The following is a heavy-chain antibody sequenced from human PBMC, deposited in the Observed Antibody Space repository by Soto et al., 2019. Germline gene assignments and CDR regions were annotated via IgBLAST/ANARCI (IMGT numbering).Heavy chain of an antibody. D-gene: IGHD6-13*01. CDR1: GGTLSSYT. J-gene: IGHJ6*02. Sequence: ASVKVSCKASGGTLSSYTISWVRQAPGQGLEWMGRIIPILGIANYAQKFQGWVTMTRDTSISTAYMELSRLRSDDTAVYYCARDRLPAAGTYYYYYYGMDVWGQGTTVTVSS. CDR3: ARDRLPAAGTYYYYYYGMDV. V-gene: IGHV1-69*04. CDR2: IIPILGIA.